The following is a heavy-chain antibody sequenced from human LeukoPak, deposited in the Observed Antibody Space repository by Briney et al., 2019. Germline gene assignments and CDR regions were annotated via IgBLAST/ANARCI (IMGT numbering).Heavy chain of an antibody. CDR1: GYTFSAYG. Sequence: ASVKVSCKASGYTFSAYGISWVRQAPGQGLEWMGYISAYSGNTNYAQRLQGRVTMTTDTPTSTAYMELRSLRSDDTAVYFCARDSHIAGVAYYFDYWGQGTLVTVSS. CDR3: ARDSHIAGVAYYFDY. CDR2: ISAYSGNT. D-gene: IGHD6-13*01. J-gene: IGHJ4*02. V-gene: IGHV1-18*01.